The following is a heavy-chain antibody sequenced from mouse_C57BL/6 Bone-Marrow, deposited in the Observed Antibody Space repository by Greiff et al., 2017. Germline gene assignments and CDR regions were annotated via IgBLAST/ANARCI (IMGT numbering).Heavy chain of an antibody. CDR1: GFTFSSYG. CDR2: IRSGGSYT. V-gene: IGHV5-6*01. J-gene: IGHJ4*01. CDR3: ARQGYYSISYSMDY. Sequence: EVHLVESGGDLVKPGGSLKLSCAASGFTFSSYGMSWVRQTPDKRLEWVATIRSGGSYTYYPDSVKGRFTISRDNATNTLYLQMSSLQSEYTAMDDCARQGYYSISYSMDYWGQGTSVTVSS. D-gene: IGHD2-5*01.